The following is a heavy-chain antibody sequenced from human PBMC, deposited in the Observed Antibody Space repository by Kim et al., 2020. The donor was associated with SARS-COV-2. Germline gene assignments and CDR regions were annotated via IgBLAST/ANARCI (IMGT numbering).Heavy chain of an antibody. Sequence: NSTPSLKSRVTNSGDTSKNQCSLKLSSVTAADTAVYYCARGSYSSSWYDYWGQGTLVTVSS. D-gene: IGHD6-13*01. J-gene: IGHJ4*02. CDR3: ARGSYSSSWYDY. V-gene: IGHV4-59*09.